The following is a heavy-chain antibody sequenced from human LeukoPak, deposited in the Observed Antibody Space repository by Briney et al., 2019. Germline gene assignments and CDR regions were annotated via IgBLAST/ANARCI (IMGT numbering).Heavy chain of an antibody. Sequence: GGSLRLSCTVSGFTVSSNYMSWVRQAPGKGLEWVSVIYSGGSTYYADSVKGRFTISRDNSKNTLYLQMNSLRAEDTAVYYCARDPDYYDSSGYNDYWGQGTLVTVSS. V-gene: IGHV3-53*01. J-gene: IGHJ4*02. CDR1: GFTVSSNY. D-gene: IGHD3-22*01. CDR3: ARDPDYYDSSGYNDY. CDR2: IYSGGST.